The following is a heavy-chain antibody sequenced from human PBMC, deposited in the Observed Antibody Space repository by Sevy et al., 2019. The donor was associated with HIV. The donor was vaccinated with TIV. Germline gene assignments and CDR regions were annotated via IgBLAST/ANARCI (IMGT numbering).Heavy chain of an antibody. D-gene: IGHD6-13*01. CDR3: ASIGDSSWLSHLDY. CDR2: INPNSGDT. CDR1: GYTFTGYY. J-gene: IGHJ4*02. V-gene: IGHV1-2*02. Sequence: ASVKVSCKASGYTFTGYYMHWVRQAPGQGLEWMGWINPNSGDTKNAQKFQGRVTMTTDTSISTAYMDLSSLRSDDTAVYYCASIGDSSWLSHLDYWGQGTLVTVSS.